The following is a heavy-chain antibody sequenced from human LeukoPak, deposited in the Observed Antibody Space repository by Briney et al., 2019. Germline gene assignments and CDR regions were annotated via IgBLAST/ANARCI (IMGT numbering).Heavy chain of an antibody. D-gene: IGHD2-2*01. V-gene: IGHV3-11*01. CDR2: ISTSDSTI. CDR3: AKDVVVVPGATPFDY. J-gene: IGHJ4*02. CDR1: GFIFSDY. Sequence: GGSLRLSCAASGFIFSDYMTWIRQAPGKGLEWVSYISTSDSTISYADSVKGRFTISRDNSKNTLYLQMNSLSAEDTAPYYCAKDVVVVPGATPFDYWGQGTLVTVSS.